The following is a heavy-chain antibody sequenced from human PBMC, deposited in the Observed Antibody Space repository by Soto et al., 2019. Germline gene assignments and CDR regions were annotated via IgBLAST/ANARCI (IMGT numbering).Heavy chain of an antibody. CDR1: GFTFSNAW. CDR3: TTDPAAAGTCVY. V-gene: IGHV3-15*01. J-gene: IGHJ4*02. Sequence: GGSLRLSCAASGFTFSNAWMSWVRQAPGKGLEWVGRIKSKTDGGTTDYAAPVKGRLTISRDDSKNTLYLQMNSLKTEDTAVYYCTTDPAAAGTCVYWGQGTLVTVSS. CDR2: IKSKTDGGTT. D-gene: IGHD6-13*01.